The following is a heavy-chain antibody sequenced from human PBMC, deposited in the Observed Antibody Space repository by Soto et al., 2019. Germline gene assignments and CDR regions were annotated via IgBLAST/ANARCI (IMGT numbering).Heavy chain of an antibody. V-gene: IGHV3-21*06. CDR2: ISSSTSYV. Sequence: EVQLVESGGGLVKPGGSLRLSCAASGFTFMRYVMNWLRQAPGKGLEWVASISSSTSYVYYADSVKGRFSTSRDNAKNILYLEMYALRTEDTAVYYCARDPSEGRLVNGFESWGQGTLVTVSS. J-gene: IGHJ5*01. D-gene: IGHD5-12*01. CDR3: ARDPSEGRLVNGFES. CDR1: GFTFMRYV.